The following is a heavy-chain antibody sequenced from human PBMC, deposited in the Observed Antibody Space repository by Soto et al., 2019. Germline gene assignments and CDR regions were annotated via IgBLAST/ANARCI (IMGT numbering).Heavy chain of an antibody. J-gene: IGHJ4*02. V-gene: IGHV3-23*01. Sequence: GGSLSLSCAASVFRFGSYSLSWVRQAPGKGLEWVSTISGSDGKTFYADSVKGRFSISRDTSQSALYLQMNSLRADDTAMYYCARWSYLDYWGQGTRVTVSS. CDR3: ARWSYLDY. CDR1: VFRFGSYS. CDR2: ISGSDGKT. D-gene: IGHD3-3*01.